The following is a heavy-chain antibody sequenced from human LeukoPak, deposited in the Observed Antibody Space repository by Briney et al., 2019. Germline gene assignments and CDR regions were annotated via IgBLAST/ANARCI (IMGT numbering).Heavy chain of an antibody. J-gene: IGHJ6*03. CDR1: GFTFSSYS. CDR3: AKDRIVATSFYYYYYMDV. Sequence: GGSLRLSCAASGFTFSSYSMNWVRQAPGKGLEWVSAISGSGGSTYYADSVKGRFTISRDNTKNTLYLQMNSLRAEDTAVYYCAKDRIVATSFYYYYYMDVWGKGTTVTISS. V-gene: IGHV3-23*01. D-gene: IGHD5-12*01. CDR2: ISGSGGST.